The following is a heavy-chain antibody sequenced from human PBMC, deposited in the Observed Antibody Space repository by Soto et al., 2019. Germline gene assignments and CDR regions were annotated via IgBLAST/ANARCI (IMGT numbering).Heavy chain of an antibody. D-gene: IGHD3-10*01. CDR1: GFIFSDYA. CDR2: ISSSGARI. J-gene: IGHJ4*02. CDR3: AKDSLRGQCEK. Sequence: EELLVESGGGLVQPGGSLTLSCEISGFIFSDYAMDWVRQAPGKGLEWISYISSSGARIDYADSVEGRFTISRDNVKNSVFLQMNNLRDEDTAVYYCAKDSLRGQCEKWGPGILVTVSS. V-gene: IGHV3-48*02.